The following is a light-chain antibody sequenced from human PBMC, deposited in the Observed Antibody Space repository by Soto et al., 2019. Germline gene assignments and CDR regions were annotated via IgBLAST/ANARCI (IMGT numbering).Light chain of an antibody. Sequence: ETVSTQSPGTMSLSIGERATLSCRASQNIIRSFLAWYQQKRGQAPRLLIYGASNRATGIPDRFSGSGSGTGFTLTISRLEPEDFAVYYCQQYGSFPLTFGGGTKVEIK. CDR2: GAS. CDR1: QNIIRSF. CDR3: QQYGSFPLT. J-gene: IGKJ4*01. V-gene: IGKV3-20*01.